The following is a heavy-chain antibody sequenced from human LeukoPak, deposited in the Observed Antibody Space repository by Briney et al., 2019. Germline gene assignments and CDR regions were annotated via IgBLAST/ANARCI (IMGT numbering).Heavy chain of an antibody. J-gene: IGHJ4*02. CDR2: INPNSGGT. Sequence: ASVKISCKASGYTFTGYYMHWVRQAPGQGLEWMGWINPNSGGTNYAQKFQGRVTMTRDTSIGTAYMELSRLRSDDTAVYYCARARGYSYGYKGMQGVFDYWGQGTLVTVSS. V-gene: IGHV1-2*02. CDR1: GYTFTGYY. CDR3: ARARGYSYGYKGMQGVFDY. D-gene: IGHD5-18*01.